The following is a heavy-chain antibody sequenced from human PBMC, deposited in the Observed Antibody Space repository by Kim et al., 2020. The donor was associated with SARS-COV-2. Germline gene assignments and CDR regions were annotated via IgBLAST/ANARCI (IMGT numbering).Heavy chain of an antibody. V-gene: IGHV1-69*13. CDR3: AREGWELDPSRWFDP. CDR2: IIPIFGTA. J-gene: IGHJ5*02. Sequence: SVKVSCKASGGTFSSYAISWVRQAPGQGLEWMGGIIPIFGTANYAQKFQGRVTITADESTSTAYMELSSLRSEDTAVYYCAREGWELDPSRWFDPWGQGTLVTVSS. CDR1: GGTFSSYA. D-gene: IGHD1-1*01.